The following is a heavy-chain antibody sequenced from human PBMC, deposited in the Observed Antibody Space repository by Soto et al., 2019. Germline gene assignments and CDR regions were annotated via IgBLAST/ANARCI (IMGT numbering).Heavy chain of an antibody. D-gene: IGHD3-9*01. Sequence: PSETLSLTCPVSGDSINSDKYYWGWIRQPPGKGLEWIGSIYYRGNTYYNPSLQTRVTISLDKSKSQFSLELTSVTAADSAVYFCARLEGLATISYYFDFWGQGALVTVSS. CDR2: IYYRGNT. J-gene: IGHJ4*02. CDR3: ARLEGLATISYYFDF. V-gene: IGHV4-39*01. CDR1: GDSINSDKYY.